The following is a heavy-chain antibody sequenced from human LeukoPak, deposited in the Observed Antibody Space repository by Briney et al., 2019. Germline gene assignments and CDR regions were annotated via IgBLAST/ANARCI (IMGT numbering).Heavy chain of an antibody. D-gene: IGHD6-13*01. CDR1: GGTFSSYA. J-gene: IGHJ4*02. Sequence: SVKVSCKASGGTFSSYAITWVRQAPGQGLEWMGRIIPIFGTANYAQKFQDRVTITTDESTSTAYMELRTLRSDDTAVYYCARESPPGDSSSWFLEGYFDIWGQGTLVTVSS. V-gene: IGHV1-69*05. CDR2: IIPIFGTA. CDR3: ARESPPGDSSSWFLEGYFDI.